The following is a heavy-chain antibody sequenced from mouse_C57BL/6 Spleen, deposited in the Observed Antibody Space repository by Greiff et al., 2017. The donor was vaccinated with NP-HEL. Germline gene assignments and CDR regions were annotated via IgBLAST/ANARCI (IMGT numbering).Heavy chain of an antibody. Sequence: LVESGAELVRPGASVTLSCKASGYTFTDYEMHWVKQTPVHGLEWIGAIDPETGGTAYNQKFKGKAILTADKSSSTAYMELRSLTSEDSAVYYCTRAYYGSSYGFAYWGQGTLVTVSA. CDR3: TRAYYGSSYGFAY. D-gene: IGHD1-1*01. J-gene: IGHJ3*01. CDR1: GYTFTDYE. CDR2: IDPETGGT. V-gene: IGHV1-15*01.